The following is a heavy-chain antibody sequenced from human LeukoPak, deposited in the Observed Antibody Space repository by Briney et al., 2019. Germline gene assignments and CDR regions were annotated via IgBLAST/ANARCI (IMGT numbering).Heavy chain of an antibody. V-gene: IGHV1-18*01. J-gene: IGHJ5*02. D-gene: IGHD3-10*01. CDR2: ISSYNGNT. CDR3: ARDEYYGSGSDWFDP. CDR1: GYTFTSYG. Sequence: ASVKVSCKASGYTFTSYGISWVRQAPGQGLEWMGWISSYNGNTNYAQKLQGRVTMSTDTSTGTAYMELRSLRSDDTAVYYCARDEYYGSGSDWFDPWGQGTLVTVSS.